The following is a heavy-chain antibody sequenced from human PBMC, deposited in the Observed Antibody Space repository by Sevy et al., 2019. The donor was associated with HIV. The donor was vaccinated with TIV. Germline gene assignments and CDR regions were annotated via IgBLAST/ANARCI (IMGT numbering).Heavy chain of an antibody. D-gene: IGHD3-10*01. Sequence: SGPTLVNPTQTLTLTCTFSGFSLTTNGVGVGWIHQPPGKALEWLALIYWDDDKRYRPSLKKRLTITKDTSKNQVVLTMTDMDPVDTATYYCAHSEYYYGSGSFYKRGGLFAPWGQGTLVTVSS. CDR3: AHSEYYYGSGSFYKRGGLFAP. V-gene: IGHV2-5*02. J-gene: IGHJ5*02. CDR2: IYWDDDK. CDR1: GFSLTTNGVG.